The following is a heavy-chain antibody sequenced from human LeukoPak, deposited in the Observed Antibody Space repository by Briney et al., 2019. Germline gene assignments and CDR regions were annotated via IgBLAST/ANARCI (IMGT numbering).Heavy chain of an antibody. D-gene: IGHD3-22*01. V-gene: IGHV3-9*03. Sequence: GGSLRLSCAASGFTFDDYAMHWVRQAPGKGLEWVSGISWNSGIIGYADSVKGRFTISRDNAKNSLYLQMNSLRAEDMALYYCAKDMGLYYDSSGAFDYWGQGTLVTVSS. CDR1: GFTFDDYA. CDR2: ISWNSGII. J-gene: IGHJ4*02. CDR3: AKDMGLYYDSSGAFDY.